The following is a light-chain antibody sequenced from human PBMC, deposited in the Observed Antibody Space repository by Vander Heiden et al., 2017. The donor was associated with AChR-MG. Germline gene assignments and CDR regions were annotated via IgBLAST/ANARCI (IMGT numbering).Light chain of an antibody. V-gene: IGLV1-44*01. J-gene: IGLJ3*02. CDR3: AVWDDSLYGRV. CDR2: ANN. Sequence: QSVVTQPPSASGTPGQRVSISCSGSSPIVGSNPLTWYQKLPGTAPKLLIYANNQRPSGVPDRFSGTKSGTSASLASSGLQSEDEADYYCAVWDDSLYGRVFGGGTKLTVL. CDR1: SPIVGSNP.